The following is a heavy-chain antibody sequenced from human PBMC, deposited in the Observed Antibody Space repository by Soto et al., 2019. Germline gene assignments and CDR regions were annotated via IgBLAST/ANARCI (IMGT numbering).Heavy chain of an antibody. CDR1: GYGFTTYG. CDR3: ARGMYGDY. J-gene: IGHJ4*02. V-gene: IGHV1-18*01. Sequence: QVHLVQSGAEVKKPGASVKVSCKGSGYGFTTYGITWVRQAPGQGLEWMAWISAHNGNTNYAQKLQGRVTVTRDTSTSTAYMQRSSLRSDDTAVYSCARGMYGDYWGQGALVTVSS. D-gene: IGHD2-8*01. CDR2: ISAHNGNT.